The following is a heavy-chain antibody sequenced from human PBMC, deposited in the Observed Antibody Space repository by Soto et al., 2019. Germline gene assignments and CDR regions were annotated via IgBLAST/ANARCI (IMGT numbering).Heavy chain of an antibody. D-gene: IGHD3-9*01. J-gene: IGHJ4*02. CDR1: GYTFTSYA. CDR2: INAGNGNT. V-gene: IGHV1-3*01. Sequence: ASVKVSWKASGYTFTSYAMHWVRQAPGQRLEWMGWINAGNGNTKYSQKFQGRVTITRDTSASTAYMELSSLRSEDTAVYYCARVTGYYAPDYWGQGTLVTVSS. CDR3: ARVTGYYAPDY.